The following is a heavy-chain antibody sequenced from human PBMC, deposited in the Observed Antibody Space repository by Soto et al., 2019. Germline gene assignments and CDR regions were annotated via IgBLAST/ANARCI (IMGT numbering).Heavy chain of an antibody. Sequence: LSLTCTVSGGSISSGDYYWSWIRQPPGKGLEWIGYIYYSGSTYYNPSLKSRVTISVDTSKNQFSLKLSSVTAADTAVYYCARDSDGSGSYYKGPLSNYGMDVWGQVTTVTVSS. CDR3: ARDSDGSGSYYKGPLSNYGMDV. CDR1: GGSISSGDYY. CDR2: IYYSGST. D-gene: IGHD3-10*01. J-gene: IGHJ6*02. V-gene: IGHV4-30-4*01.